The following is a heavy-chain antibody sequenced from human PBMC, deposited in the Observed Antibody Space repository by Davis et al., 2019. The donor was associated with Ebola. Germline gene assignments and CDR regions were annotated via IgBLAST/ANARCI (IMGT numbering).Heavy chain of an antibody. D-gene: IGHD5-18*01. V-gene: IGHV3-15*07. CDR3: TTVGGYIYGQRDY. CDR1: GFAFSNAW. J-gene: IGHJ4*02. CDR2: IKRKADGGTT. Sequence: PGGSLGLSCPVSGFAFSNAWRNWVRQPPGKGLEWVGRIKRKADGGTTDHAAPVKGRFTISREDSKNTLYLQMNSLKTEDTAVYYCTTVGGYIYGQRDYWGQGALVTVSS.